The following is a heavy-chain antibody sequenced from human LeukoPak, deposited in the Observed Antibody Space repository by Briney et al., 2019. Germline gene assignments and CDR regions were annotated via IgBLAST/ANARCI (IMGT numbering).Heavy chain of an antibody. CDR1: GFTFSGYS. CDR3: AAGYCSSTSCYHPDY. J-gene: IGHJ4*02. V-gene: IGHV3-48*01. Sequence: PGGSLRLSCAASGFTFSGYSMNWVRQAPGKGLEWVSYISSSSSTIYYADSVKGRFTISRDNAKNSLYLQMNSLRAEDTAVYYCAAGYCSSTSCYHPDYWGQGTLVTVSS. D-gene: IGHD2-2*01. CDR2: ISSSSSTI.